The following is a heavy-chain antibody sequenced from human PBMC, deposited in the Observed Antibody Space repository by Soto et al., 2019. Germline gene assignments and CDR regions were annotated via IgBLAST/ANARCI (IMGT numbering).Heavy chain of an antibody. D-gene: IGHD3-10*01. CDR1: GFTFSSYG. J-gene: IGHJ4*02. CDR2: ISYDGSNK. Sequence: PGGSLRLSCAASGFTFSSYGMHWVRQAPGKGLEWVAVISYDGSNKYYADSVKDRFTISRDNSKNTLYLQMNSLRAEDTAVYYCAKDKYYGSGGRIDYWGQGTLVTVST. V-gene: IGHV3-30*18. CDR3: AKDKYYGSGGRIDY.